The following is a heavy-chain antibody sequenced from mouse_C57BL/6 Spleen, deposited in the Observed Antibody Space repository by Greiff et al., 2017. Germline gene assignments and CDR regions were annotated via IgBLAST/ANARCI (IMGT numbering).Heavy chain of an antibody. CDR2: ISSGSSTI. CDR1: GFTFSDYG. D-gene: IGHD1-1*01. Sequence: EVKLMESGGGLVKPGGSLKLSCAASGFTFSDYGMHWVRQAPEKGLEWVAYISSGSSTIYYADTVKGRFTISRDNAKNTLFLQMTSLRSEDTAMYYCARSYYYGSEDWYFDVWGTGTTVTVSS. J-gene: IGHJ1*03. CDR3: ARSYYYGSEDWYFDV. V-gene: IGHV5-17*01.